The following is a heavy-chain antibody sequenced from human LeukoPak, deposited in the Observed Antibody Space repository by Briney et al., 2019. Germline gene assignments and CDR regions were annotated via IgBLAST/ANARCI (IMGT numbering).Heavy chain of an antibody. J-gene: IGHJ4*02. D-gene: IGHD2-2*03. CDR1: GHSLTEMA. V-gene: IGHV1-24*01. Sequence: ASVKVSCKVSGHSLTEMAMHWVRQAPGKGLEWMGGFDPEDGEATYAQKFQGRVTLTGDTSTDTGYVELSTLRSEDTAVYYCAREGVGIVVVPAAEFDYWGQGTLVTVSS. CDR3: AREGVGIVVVPAAEFDY. CDR2: FDPEDGEA.